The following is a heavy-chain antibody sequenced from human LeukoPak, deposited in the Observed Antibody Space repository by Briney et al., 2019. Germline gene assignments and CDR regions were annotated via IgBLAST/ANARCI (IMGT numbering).Heavy chain of an antibody. D-gene: IGHD7-27*01. CDR3: ARGGELGKSSCNFDL. CDR1: GGSISGSSYY. CDR2: IYYSGST. J-gene: IGHJ2*01. Sequence: SETLSLTCTVSGGSISGSSYYWGWIRQPPGKGLEWIGSIYYSGSTYYNPSLKSRVTISVDTSKNQFSLKLNSVTATDTAVYYCARGGELGKSSCNFDLWGRGTLVTVSS. V-gene: IGHV4-39*02.